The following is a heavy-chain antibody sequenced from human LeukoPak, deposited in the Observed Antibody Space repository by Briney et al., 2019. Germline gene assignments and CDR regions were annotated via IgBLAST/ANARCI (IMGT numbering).Heavy chain of an antibody. J-gene: IGHJ4*02. CDR1: GFTFSGYA. Sequence: GGSLRLSCAASGFTFSGYAMTWVRQAPGKGLEWVSAISGSDGSTYYVDSVKGRFTISRDFSRNTLYLQMNSLRAEDTAVYYCAKLTSGWFEDFWGQGTLVTVSS. D-gene: IGHD6-19*01. CDR2: ISGSDGST. V-gene: IGHV3-23*01. CDR3: AKLTSGWFEDF.